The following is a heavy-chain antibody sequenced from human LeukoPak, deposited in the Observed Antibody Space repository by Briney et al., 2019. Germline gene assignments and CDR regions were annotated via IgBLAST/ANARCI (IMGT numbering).Heavy chain of an antibody. CDR3: ARPQLKYSGSWFGAFDI. J-gene: IGHJ3*02. Sequence: ASVTVSCKASGGTFSSYAISWVRQAPGQGLEWMGGIIPIFGTANYAQKFQGRVTITTDESTSTAYMELSSLRSEDTAVYYCARPQLKYSGSWFGAFDIWGQGTMVTVSS. V-gene: IGHV1-69*05. CDR1: GGTFSSYA. CDR2: IIPIFGTA. D-gene: IGHD1-26*01.